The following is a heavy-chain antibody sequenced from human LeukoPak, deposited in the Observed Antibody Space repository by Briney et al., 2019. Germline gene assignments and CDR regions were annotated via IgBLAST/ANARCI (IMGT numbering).Heavy chain of an antibody. V-gene: IGHV4-4*09. CDR3: ARSSIAARRGGFDP. Sequence: PSETLSLTCTVSGGCISSYYWSWIRQPPGKGLEWIGYIYTSGSTNYNPSLKSRVTISVDTSKNQFSLKLSSVTAADTAVYYCARSSIAARRGGFDPWGQGTLVTVSS. D-gene: IGHD6-6*01. J-gene: IGHJ5*02. CDR2: IYTSGST. CDR1: GGCISSYY.